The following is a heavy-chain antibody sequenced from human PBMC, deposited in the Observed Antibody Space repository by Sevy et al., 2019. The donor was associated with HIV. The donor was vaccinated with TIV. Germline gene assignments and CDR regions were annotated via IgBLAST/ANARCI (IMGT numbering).Heavy chain of an antibody. CDR3: AREPRMINWYYFDY. V-gene: IGHV1-18*01. CDR1: GYTFTRYD. Sequence: ASVKVSCKASGYTFTRYDISWVRQAPGQGLEWMGWISPYNGNTNYAQKFQGRATMTTDTSTNTAYMEVRNLRSDDTAVYYCAREPRMINWYYFDYWGQGTLVTVSS. J-gene: IGHJ4*02. D-gene: IGHD1-1*01. CDR2: ISPYNGNT.